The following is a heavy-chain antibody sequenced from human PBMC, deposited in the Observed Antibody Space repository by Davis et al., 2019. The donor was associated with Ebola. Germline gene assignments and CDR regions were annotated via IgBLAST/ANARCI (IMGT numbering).Heavy chain of an antibody. CDR2: IYYSGST. D-gene: IGHD3-3*01. CDR1: GGSISSGDYY. J-gene: IGHJ6*02. CDR3: ARHQYDFWSGPRMDV. Sequence: SETLSLTCTVSGGSISSGDYYWSWIRQPPGKGLEWIGYIYYSGSTNYNPSLKSRVTISVDTSKNQFSLKLSSVTAADTAVYYCARHQYDFWSGPRMDVWGQGTTVTVSS. V-gene: IGHV4-30-4*01.